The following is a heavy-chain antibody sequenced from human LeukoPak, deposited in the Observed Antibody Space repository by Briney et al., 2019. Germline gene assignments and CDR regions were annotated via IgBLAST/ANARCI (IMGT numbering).Heavy chain of an antibody. CDR3: AKKDATFGTIDY. CDR1: GFTFSSYG. CDR2: VWSDGVIK. V-gene: IGHV3-30*02. D-gene: IGHD1/OR15-1a*01. J-gene: IGHJ4*02. Sequence: GGSLRLSCAASGFTFSSYGMHWVRQAPGKGLEWVAFVWSDGVIKNYADSVEGRFTISRDNSKNTLYLQMNSLGVEDTAVYYCAKKDATFGTIDYWGQGTLVTVSS.